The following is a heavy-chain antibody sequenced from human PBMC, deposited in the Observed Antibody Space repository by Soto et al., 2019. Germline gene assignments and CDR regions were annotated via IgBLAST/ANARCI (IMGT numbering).Heavy chain of an antibody. CDR3: AREARSSRYDSGGYSQYWLFDL. V-gene: IGHV4-59*01. CDR1: GDSISSYY. CDR2: LYYGRSA. Sequence: SETLSLTCAVSGDSISSYYCMWIRQPPGKGLESIGYLYYGRSANYNPSLKSRVTLSVDTSTNQCSLTLSSMTAADTAVYYCAREARSSRYDSGGYSQYWLFDLWARGTPVTVSS. J-gene: IGHJ2*01. D-gene: IGHD3-22*01.